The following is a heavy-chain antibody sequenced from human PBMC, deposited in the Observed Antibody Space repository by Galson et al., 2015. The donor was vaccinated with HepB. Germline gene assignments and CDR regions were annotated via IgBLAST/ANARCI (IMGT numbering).Heavy chain of an antibody. CDR1: GFTFSSYA. V-gene: IGHV3-23*01. D-gene: IGHD6-19*01. Sequence: LRLSCAASGFTFSSYAMSWVRQAPGKGLEWVSAISGSGGSTYYADSVKGRFTISRDNSKNTLYLQMNSLRAEDTAVYYCAKPSSGWYAGGYDYWGQGTLVTVSS. CDR2: ISGSGGST. CDR3: AKPSSGWYAGGYDY. J-gene: IGHJ4*02.